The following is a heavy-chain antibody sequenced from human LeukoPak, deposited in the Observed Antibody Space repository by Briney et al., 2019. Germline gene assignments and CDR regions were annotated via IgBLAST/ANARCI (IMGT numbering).Heavy chain of an antibody. CDR3: ARWGIVVVPAAMGDDAFDI. V-gene: IGHV4-30-4*08. CDR2: IYYSGST. J-gene: IGHJ3*02. CDR1: GGSISSGDYY. D-gene: IGHD2-2*01. Sequence: PSETLSLTCTVSGGSISSGDYYWSWIRQPPGKGLEWIGYIYYSGSTYYNPSLKSRVTISVDTSKNQFSLKLSSVTAADTAVYYCARWGIVVVPAAMGDDAFDIWGQGTMVTVSS.